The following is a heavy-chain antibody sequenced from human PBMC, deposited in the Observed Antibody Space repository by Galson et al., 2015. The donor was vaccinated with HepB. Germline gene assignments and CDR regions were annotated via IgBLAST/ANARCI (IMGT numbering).Heavy chain of an antibody. CDR1: GFTFSSYA. V-gene: IGHV3-30*04. D-gene: IGHD5-18*01. CDR3: ARDTAMFPAQGRYYYYGMDV. CDR2: ISYDGSNK. J-gene: IGHJ6*02. Sequence: SLRLSCAASGFTFSSYAMHWARQAPGKGLEWVAVISYDGSNKYYADSVKGRFTISRDNSKNTLYLQMNSLRAEDTAVYYCARDTAMFPAQGRYYYYGMDVWGQGTTVTVSS.